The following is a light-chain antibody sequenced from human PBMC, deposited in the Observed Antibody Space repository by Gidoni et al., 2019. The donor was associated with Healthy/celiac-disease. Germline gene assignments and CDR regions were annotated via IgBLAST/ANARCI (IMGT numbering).Light chain of an antibody. V-gene: IGKV1D-12*01. CDR1: QSISSW. CDR2: AAS. Sequence: DFPLIQYPSSVSASVGDRVTITCRASQSISSWLAWYQQKPGKAPKLLIYAASSLQSGVPSRFSGSGSGTDFTLTISSLQPEDFATYYCQQANSFPFTFGPGTKVDIK. CDR3: QQANSFPFT. J-gene: IGKJ3*01.